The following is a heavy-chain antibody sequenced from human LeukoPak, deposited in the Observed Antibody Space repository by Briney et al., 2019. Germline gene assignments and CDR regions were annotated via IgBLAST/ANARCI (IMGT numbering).Heavy chain of an antibody. Sequence: ASVKISCKTCGYTFTGYYMHWVRQAPGQGLEWMGWMNPNSGGSNYAQRFQGRVTMTRDTSIGTAYMELSSLRSDDTAVYYCATRVVAGIPYYFDHWGQGTLVTVSS. CDR1: GYTFTGYY. J-gene: IGHJ4*02. V-gene: IGHV1-2*02. CDR3: ATRVVAGIPYYFDH. CDR2: MNPNSGGS. D-gene: IGHD6-19*01.